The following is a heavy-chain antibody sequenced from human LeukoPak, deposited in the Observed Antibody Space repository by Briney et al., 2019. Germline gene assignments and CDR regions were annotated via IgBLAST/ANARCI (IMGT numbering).Heavy chain of an antibody. CDR3: ARDWELGH. V-gene: IGHV4-59*01. D-gene: IGHD1-26*01. Sequence: SETLSLTCTVSGGSIGNFFWSWIRQSPGEGLEWIGFIYENGRTSYNTSLKSRVTISVDMSKNQFSLRLTSMTAADTAVYYCARDWELGHWGRGILVTVTS. CDR1: GGSIGNFF. J-gene: IGHJ4*02. CDR2: IYENGRT.